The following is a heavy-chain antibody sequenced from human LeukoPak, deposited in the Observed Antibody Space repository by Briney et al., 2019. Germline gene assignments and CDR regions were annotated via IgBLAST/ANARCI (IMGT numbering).Heavy chain of an antibody. CDR2: IWYDGSNK. D-gene: IGHD2-2*01. Sequence: GGSLRLSCAASGFTFSSYGMHWVRQAPGKGLEWVAVIWYDGSNKYYADSVKGRFTISRDNSKNTLYLQMNSLRAEDTAVYYCARVVPAAMMPGDAFDIWGQGTMVTVSS. CDR3: ARVVPAAMMPGDAFDI. V-gene: IGHV3-33*01. J-gene: IGHJ3*02. CDR1: GFTFSSYG.